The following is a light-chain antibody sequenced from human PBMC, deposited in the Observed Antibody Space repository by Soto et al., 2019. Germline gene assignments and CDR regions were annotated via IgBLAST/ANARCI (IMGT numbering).Light chain of an antibody. CDR2: AAS. V-gene: IGKV1-27*01. CDR3: QKCDSAPFT. CDR1: QDISSY. J-gene: IGKJ5*01. Sequence: IQITQSPSSLSSTLGDKGTKTCRGSQDISSYVAWYQQKPGKVPKLLIYAASTLQSGVPSRFSGSGSGADFTLTISSLQPEDAATYYCQKCDSAPFTFGQGTRLEIK.